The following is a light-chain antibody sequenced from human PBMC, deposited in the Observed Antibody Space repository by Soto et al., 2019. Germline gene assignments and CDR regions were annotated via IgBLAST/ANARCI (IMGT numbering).Light chain of an antibody. J-gene: IGLJ1*01. CDR1: TRDIAGYNY. CDR2: QVT. V-gene: IGLV2-14*01. CDR3: TSFSSSTSLYV. Sequence: QSVLTQPASVSGSLGQSITISCTGTTRDIAGYNYISWYQQLPGKAPKLMIYQVTIRPSGISNRFSGSKSGNTASLTISGLQAEDEAEYYCTSFSSSTSLYVFGTGTKV.